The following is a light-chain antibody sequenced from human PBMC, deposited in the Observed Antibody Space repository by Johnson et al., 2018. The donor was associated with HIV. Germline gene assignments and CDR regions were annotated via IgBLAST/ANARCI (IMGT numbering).Light chain of an antibody. V-gene: IGLV1-51*02. Sequence: QSALTQPPSVSAAPGQKVTISCSGSSSNIGNNYVSWYQQLPGTAPKLLIYENNKRPSGIPDPFSGSKSGTSAPRGITGTQPGDEADYYCRTWVSVRSVVFGTGTKVTVL. J-gene: IGLJ1*01. CDR1: SSNIGNNY. CDR2: ENN. CDR3: RTWVSVRSVV.